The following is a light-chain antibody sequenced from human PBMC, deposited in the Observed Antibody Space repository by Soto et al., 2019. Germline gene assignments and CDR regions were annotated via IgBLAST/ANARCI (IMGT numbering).Light chain of an antibody. CDR1: QSVFTN. CDR3: QQYNTWPLT. V-gene: IGKV3-15*01. Sequence: EIVMTQSPATLSVSPGERATLSCRASQSVFTNFAWYQHKPGQAPRLLIYGVSTRATGVPVRFSGSGSGTEFTLTISSLQSEDFAVYYCQQYNTWPLTVGGGTKVEIK. J-gene: IGKJ4*01. CDR2: GVS.